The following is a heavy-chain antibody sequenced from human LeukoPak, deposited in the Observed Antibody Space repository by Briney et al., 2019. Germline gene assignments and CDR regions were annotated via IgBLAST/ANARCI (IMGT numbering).Heavy chain of an antibody. CDR2: ISSSSTYI. J-gene: IGHJ6*04. CDR3: AELGITMIGGV. D-gene: IGHD3-10*02. CDR1: GFTFSTYS. V-gene: IGHV3-21*01. Sequence: GGSLRLSCVASGFTFSTYSMNWVRQAPGRGLEWVSSISSSSTYIYYADSVKGRFTISRDNAKNSLYLQMNSLRAEDTAVYYCAELGITMIGGVWGKGTTVTISS.